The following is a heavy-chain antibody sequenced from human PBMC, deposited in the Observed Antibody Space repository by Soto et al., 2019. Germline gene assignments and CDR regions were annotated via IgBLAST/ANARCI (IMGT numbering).Heavy chain of an antibody. J-gene: IGHJ4*02. CDR1: GGSISSSNW. CDR3: AREARRGYSYGRHYYFDY. Sequence: SETLSLTCAVSGGSISSSNWWSWVRQPPGKGLEWIGEIYHSGSTNYNPSLKSRVTISVDKSKNQFSLKLSSVTAADTAVYYCAREARRGYSYGRHYYFDYWGQGTLVTVS. D-gene: IGHD5-18*01. CDR2: IYHSGST. V-gene: IGHV4-4*02.